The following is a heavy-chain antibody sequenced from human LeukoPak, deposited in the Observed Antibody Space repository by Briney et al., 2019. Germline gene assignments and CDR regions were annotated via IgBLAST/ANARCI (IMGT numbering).Heavy chain of an antibody. D-gene: IGHD3-22*01. CDR3: ARDSGYDYHDYGPVES. Sequence: GGSLRLSCAASGFTFSSYGMHWVRQAPGKGLEWVAVIWYDGSNKYYADSVKGRFTISRDNSKNTLYLQMNSLRAEDTAVYYCARDSGYDYHDYGPVESWGQGTLVTVSS. V-gene: IGHV3-33*01. CDR2: IWYDGSNK. J-gene: IGHJ5*02. CDR1: GFTFSSYG.